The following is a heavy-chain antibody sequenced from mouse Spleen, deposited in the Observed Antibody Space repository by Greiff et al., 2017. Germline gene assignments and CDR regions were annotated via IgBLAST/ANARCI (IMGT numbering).Heavy chain of an antibody. V-gene: IGHV1-7*01. J-gene: IGHJ3*01. CDR1: GYTFTSYW. Sequence: VHLVESGAELVRPGASVKLSCKASGYTFTSYWMHWVKQRPGQGLEWIGYINPSSGYTKYNQKFKDKATLTADKSSSTAYMQLSSLTYEDAAVYYCALYSYDGDWFAYWGQGTLVTVSA. CDR3: ALYSYDGDWFAY. CDR2: INPSSGYT. D-gene: IGHD2-12*01.